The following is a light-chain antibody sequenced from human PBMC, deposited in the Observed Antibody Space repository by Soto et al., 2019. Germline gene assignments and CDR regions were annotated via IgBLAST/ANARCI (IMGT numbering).Light chain of an antibody. CDR3: QQYDNLLT. Sequence: DIQMRKSPSSMFATVGERVTITFHAIQYISNYFSCYQQKPGKAPKLLIYDASNLETVVPSRFSGSGSGTDFTFTISSLQPEDIATYYCQQYDNLLTFGQGTRLDIK. J-gene: IGKJ5*01. CDR1: QYISNY. CDR2: DAS. V-gene: IGKV1-33*01.